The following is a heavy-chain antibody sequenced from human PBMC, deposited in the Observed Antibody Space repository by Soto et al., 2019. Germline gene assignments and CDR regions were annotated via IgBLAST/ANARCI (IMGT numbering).Heavy chain of an antibody. CDR3: ARDSTRQSRDYYDSSGYYWGVLSDAFDI. V-gene: IGHV6-1*01. D-gene: IGHD3-22*01. CDR1: GDSVSSNSAA. CDR2: TYYRSKWYN. J-gene: IGHJ3*02. Sequence: LLRQSQTLSLTCAISGDSVSSNSAAWTWIRQSPSRGLEWLGRTYYRSKWYNDYTVSVKSRITINPDTSKNQFSLQLNSVTPEDTAVYYCARDSTRQSRDYYDSSGYYWGVLSDAFDIWGQGTMVTVSS.